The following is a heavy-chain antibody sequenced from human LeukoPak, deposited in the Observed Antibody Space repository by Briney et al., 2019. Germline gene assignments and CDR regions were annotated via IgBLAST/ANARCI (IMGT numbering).Heavy chain of an antibody. CDR3: ARGTADFWSTLDY. D-gene: IGHD3-3*01. CDR2: IWYDGSNK. CDR1: GFTFSSYG. V-gene: IGHV3-33*01. Sequence: GGSLRLSCAASGFTFSSYGMPWVRQAPGKGLEWVAVIWYDGSNKYYADSVKGRFTISRDNSKNTLYLQMNSLRAEDTAVYYCARGTADFWSTLDYWGQGTLVTVSS. J-gene: IGHJ4*02.